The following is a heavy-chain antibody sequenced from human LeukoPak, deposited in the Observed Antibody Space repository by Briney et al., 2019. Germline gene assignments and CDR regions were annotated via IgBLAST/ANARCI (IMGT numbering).Heavy chain of an antibody. CDR3: QKTAYDILTGYYRPYYYGMDV. CDR1: GFTFSSYG. J-gene: IGHJ6*02. V-gene: IGHV3-33*01. D-gene: IGHD3-9*01. CDR2: IWYDVSNK. Sequence: PGGSLRLSCAASGFTFSSYGMHWDRQAPGKGLEWVAVIWYDVSNKYYADSVKGRFTISRDNSKNTLYLQMNSLRAEDTAFFYKQKTAYDILTGYYRPYYYGMDVWGQGTTVTVSS.